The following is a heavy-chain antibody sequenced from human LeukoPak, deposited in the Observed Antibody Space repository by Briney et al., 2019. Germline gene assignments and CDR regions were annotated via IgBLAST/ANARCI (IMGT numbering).Heavy chain of an antibody. Sequence: GGSLRLSCAASGFTVSSNYMSWVRQAPGKGLEWVSVIYSGGSTYYADSVKGRFTISRGNSKNTLYLQMNSLRAEDTAVYYGARGHDYGDQLDYWGQGTLVTVSS. V-gene: IGHV3-66*01. CDR3: ARGHDYGDQLDY. CDR1: GFTVSSNY. D-gene: IGHD4-17*01. J-gene: IGHJ4*02. CDR2: IYSGGST.